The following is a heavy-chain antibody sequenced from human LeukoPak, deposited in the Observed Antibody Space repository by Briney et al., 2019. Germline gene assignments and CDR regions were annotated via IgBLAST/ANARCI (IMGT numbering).Heavy chain of an antibody. CDR3: ARDFWSGYSPDY. CDR1: GYTFTSYG. Sequence: EASVKVSCKASGYTFTSYGISWVRQAPGQGLEWMGWISAYNGNTNYAQKIQGRVTMTTDTSTSTAYMELRSLRSDDTAVYYCARDFWSGYSPDYWGQGTLVTVSS. D-gene: IGHD3-3*01. V-gene: IGHV1-18*01. CDR2: ISAYNGNT. J-gene: IGHJ4*02.